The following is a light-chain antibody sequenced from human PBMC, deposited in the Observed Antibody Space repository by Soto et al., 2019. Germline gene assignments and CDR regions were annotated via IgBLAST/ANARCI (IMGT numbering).Light chain of an antibody. J-gene: IGLJ2*01. V-gene: IGLV2-14*01. Sequence: QSALTQPASVSGSPGQSITISCTGTSSDVGGYNYVSWYQQHPGKAPKLMIYDVSNRPSGVSNRFSGSKSGNTASLTISGLQAADEADYYCSSYTSSSTPVVLGGGTQLTVL. CDR2: DVS. CDR3: SSYTSSSTPVV. CDR1: SSDVGGYNY.